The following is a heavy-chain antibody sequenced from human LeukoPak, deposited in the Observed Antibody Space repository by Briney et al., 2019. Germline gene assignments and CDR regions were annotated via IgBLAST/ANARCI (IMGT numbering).Heavy chain of an antibody. D-gene: IGHD5-24*01. CDR1: GGSISSYY. Sequence: SETLSLTCTVSGGSISSYYWSWIRQPAGKGLEWIGRIYTSGSTNYSPSLKSRVTMSVDTSKNQFSLKLSSVTAADTAVYYCARSPGEATNYYYYYMDVWGKGTTVTVSS. CDR2: IYTSGST. V-gene: IGHV4-4*07. CDR3: ARSPGEATNYYYYYMDV. J-gene: IGHJ6*03.